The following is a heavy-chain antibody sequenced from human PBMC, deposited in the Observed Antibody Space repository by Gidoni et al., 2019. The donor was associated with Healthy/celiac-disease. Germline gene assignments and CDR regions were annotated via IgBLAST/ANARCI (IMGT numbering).Heavy chain of an antibody. Sequence: QVQLQQWGAGLLKPSETLSLTCAVYGGSFSGYYWSWIRQPPGKGLEWIGEINHSGSTNYNPSLKSRVTISVDTSKNQFSLKLSSVTAADTAVYYCARGLGLTGYYYYYYMDVWGKGTTVTVSS. J-gene: IGHJ6*03. CDR1: GGSFSGYY. D-gene: IGHD3-9*01. V-gene: IGHV4-34*01. CDR3: ARGLGLTGYYYYYYMDV. CDR2: INHSGST.